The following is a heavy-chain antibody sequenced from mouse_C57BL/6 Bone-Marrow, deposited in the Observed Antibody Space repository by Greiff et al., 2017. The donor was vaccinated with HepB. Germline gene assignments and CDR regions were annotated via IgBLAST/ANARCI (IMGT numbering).Heavy chain of an antibody. CDR3: AISGAY. V-gene: IGHV5-4*01. J-gene: IGHJ3*01. CDR1: GFTFSSYA. Sequence: EVQLVESGGGLVKPGGSLKLSCAASGFTFSSYAMSWVRQTPEKRLEWVATISDGGSYTYYPDNVKGRFTISRDNAKNNLYLQMSHLKSEDTAMYYCAISGAYWGQGTLVTVSA. CDR2: ISDGGSYT.